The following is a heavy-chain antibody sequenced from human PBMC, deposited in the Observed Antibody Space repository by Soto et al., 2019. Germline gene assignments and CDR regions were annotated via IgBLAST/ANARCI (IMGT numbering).Heavy chain of an antibody. CDR3: ARIADCSTTSCSFPSRFPVLGYYYYYGLDV. V-gene: IGHV1-18*04. D-gene: IGHD2-2*01. J-gene: IGHJ6*02. CDR1: AYTFTSYG. CDR2: ISAYNGNS. Sequence: QVQLVQSGAEVKKPGASVKVTCKASAYTFTSYGITWVRQAPGQGLEWVGWISAYNGNSNYAQKYEGRVTMTTDTSTSTAYMELSSLRSDDTAVYYCARIADCSTTSCSFPSRFPVLGYYYYYGLDVWGQGTTVTVSS.